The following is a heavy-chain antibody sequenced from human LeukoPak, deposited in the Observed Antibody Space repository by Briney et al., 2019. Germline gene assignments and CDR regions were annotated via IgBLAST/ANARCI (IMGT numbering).Heavy chain of an antibody. D-gene: IGHD3-16*02. Sequence: SETLSLTCTVSGGSISSSSYYWGWIRQPPGKGLEWIGSIYYSGSTYYNPSLKSRVTISVDTSKNQFSLKLSSVTAADTAVYYCAREYYDYVWGSYRYPSYYFDYWGQGTLVTVSS. J-gene: IGHJ4*02. CDR3: AREYYDYVWGSYRYPSYYFDY. V-gene: IGHV4-39*02. CDR2: IYYSGST. CDR1: GGSISSSSYY.